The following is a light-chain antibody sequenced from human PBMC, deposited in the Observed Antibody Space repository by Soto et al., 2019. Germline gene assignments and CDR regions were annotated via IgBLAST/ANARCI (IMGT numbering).Light chain of an antibody. Sequence: EIVLTQSPGTLSLSPGERATLSCRASQTVSSNYLAWYQQKPGQAPRLLIYGASSRATGIPDRFSGSGSGTDFTLTISRLEPEDFVVYYCQQYDSSTGTFGQGTKVEIK. CDR1: QTVSSNY. V-gene: IGKV3-20*01. CDR3: QQYDSSTGT. CDR2: GAS. J-gene: IGKJ1*01.